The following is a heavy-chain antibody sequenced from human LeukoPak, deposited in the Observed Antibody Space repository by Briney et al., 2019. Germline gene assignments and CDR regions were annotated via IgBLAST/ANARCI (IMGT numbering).Heavy chain of an antibody. J-gene: IGHJ4*02. Sequence: GGSLRLSCTASGFRFNSYAMNWVRQAPGKGLEWVALISYDASNKYYADSVKGRFTISRDNSENTLYLQMNSLRAEDTAVYYCARATNYYYDSSGYAPDFDYWGQGTLVTVSS. D-gene: IGHD3-22*01. CDR2: ISYDASNK. CDR3: ARATNYYYDSSGYAPDFDY. V-gene: IGHV3-30*04. CDR1: GFRFNSYA.